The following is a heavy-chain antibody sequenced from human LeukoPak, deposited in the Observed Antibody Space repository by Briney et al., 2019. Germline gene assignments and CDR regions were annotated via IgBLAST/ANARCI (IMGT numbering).Heavy chain of an antibody. J-gene: IGHJ4*02. CDR1: GFTFSRYW. CDR2: IRDDGSDK. CDR3: ARGQDWNHDY. D-gene: IGHD1-1*01. V-gene: IGHV3-7*01. Sequence: GGSLRLSCAASGFTFSRYWMSWVRQAPGKGLEWVANIRDDGSDKYYVDSVKGRFTISRDNAKNSLYLQMNSLRAEDTSVYYCARGQDWNHDYWGQGTLVTVSA.